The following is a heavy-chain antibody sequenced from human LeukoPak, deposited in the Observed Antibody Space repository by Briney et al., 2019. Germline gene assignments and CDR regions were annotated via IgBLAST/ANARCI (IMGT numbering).Heavy chain of an antibody. Sequence: GASVKVSCKASGGTFSSYAISWVRQAPGQGLEWMGRIIPIFGIANYAQKFQGRVTITADKSTSTAYMELSSLRSEDTAVYYCAREVAKDIVVVPAAADAGTSDPWGQGTLVTVSS. CDR1: GGTFSSYA. CDR2: IIPIFGIA. CDR3: AREVAKDIVVVPAAADAGTSDP. J-gene: IGHJ5*02. V-gene: IGHV1-69*04. D-gene: IGHD2-2*01.